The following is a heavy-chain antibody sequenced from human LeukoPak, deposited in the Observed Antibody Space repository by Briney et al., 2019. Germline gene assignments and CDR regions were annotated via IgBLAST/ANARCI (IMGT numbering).Heavy chain of an antibody. J-gene: IGHJ4*02. CDR3: TGRIDY. V-gene: IGHV3-74*01. CDR1: GITFSTYW. Sequence: GGSLRLSCAGSGITFSTYWMHWVRQAPGKGLVWVSRINSEGSTISYADSVKGRFTISRDNSKNTLYLQMNSLRPDDTAVYYCTGRIDYWGQGTLVTVSS. D-gene: IGHD1-14*01. CDR2: INSEGSTI.